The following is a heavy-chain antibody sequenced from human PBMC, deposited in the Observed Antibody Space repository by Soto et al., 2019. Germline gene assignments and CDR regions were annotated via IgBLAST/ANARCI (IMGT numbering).Heavy chain of an antibody. CDR1: GFTFSSFG. V-gene: IGHV3-33*01. CDR2: IWYDGSKK. J-gene: IGHJ6*02. Sequence: QVQVVESGGGVVQPGRSLRLSCAASGFTFSSFGMHWVRQAPGKGLEWVSLIWYDGSKKTYGDSVKGRFTSSRDNSRNTVYLHMTSLRADDTAVYYCARDASDDSPGSGYYPSRNGMDVWGQGTTVTVSS. D-gene: IGHD3-3*01. CDR3: ARDASDDSPGSGYYPSRNGMDV.